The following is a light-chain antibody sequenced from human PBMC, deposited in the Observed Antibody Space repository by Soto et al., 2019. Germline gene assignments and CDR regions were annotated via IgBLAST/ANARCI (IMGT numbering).Light chain of an antibody. V-gene: IGKV1-27*01. CDR2: AAS. CDR3: QKYNTAPLT. Sequence: DIQMTQSPSSLSTSVGDRVTITCRASQGIGNYLAWYQQKPGKVPKLLIYAASTLQSGVPSRFSGSGSVTDFTLAISGLQPEDVATYYCQKYNTAPLTFGGGTKVEIK. CDR1: QGIGNY. J-gene: IGKJ4*01.